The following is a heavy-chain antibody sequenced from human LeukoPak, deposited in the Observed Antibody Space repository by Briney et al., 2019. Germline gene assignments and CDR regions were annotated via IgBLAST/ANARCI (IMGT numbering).Heavy chain of an antibody. J-gene: IGHJ3*02. CDR3: ARLGMLAKHAFDI. D-gene: IGHD3-10*02. V-gene: IGHV3-48*03. Sequence: GGSLRLSCAASGFTFSIYEMNCVRQAPGKGREWVSYISSSGSTIYYADSVKGRFTISRDNPKNSLYLQMNSLRAEDTAVYYCARLGMLAKHAFDIWGQGTMVTVSS. CDR1: GFTFSIYE. CDR2: ISSSGSTI.